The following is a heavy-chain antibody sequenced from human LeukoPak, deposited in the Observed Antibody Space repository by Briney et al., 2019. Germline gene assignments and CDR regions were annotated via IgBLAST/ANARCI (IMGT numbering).Heavy chain of an antibody. CDR1: GYTLTSYY. CDR3: ARDNSVGDNAWWFDP. Sequence: ASVKVSCKASGYTLTSYYMQWVRQAPGQGLEWMGLINPTGGSTGYAQKFQGRVTMTRDMSTSTDYMELSSLRSEDTAIYYCARDNSVGDNAWWFDPWGQGTLVTVSS. CDR2: INPTGGST. V-gene: IGHV1-46*01. D-gene: IGHD1-26*01. J-gene: IGHJ5*02.